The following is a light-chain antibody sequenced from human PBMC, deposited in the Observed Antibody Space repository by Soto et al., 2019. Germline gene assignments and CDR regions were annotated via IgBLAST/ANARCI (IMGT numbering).Light chain of an antibody. Sequence: EVVMTQSPATLSVSPGERATLSCRPSQSVNANLAWYQQKPGQAPRLLIDGASNRATGIPARFSGSGFGTEFILTISSLQSEDFAVYYCQQYNTWLWTFGQGTKVEI. CDR1: QSVNAN. V-gene: IGKV3-15*01. J-gene: IGKJ1*01. CDR3: QQYNTWLWT. CDR2: GAS.